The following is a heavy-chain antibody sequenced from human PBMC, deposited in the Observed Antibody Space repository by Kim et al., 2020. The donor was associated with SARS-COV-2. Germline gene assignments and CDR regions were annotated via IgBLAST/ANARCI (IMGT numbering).Heavy chain of an antibody. J-gene: IGHJ5*02. CDR3: ARGYSRGWFDP. Sequence: SETLSLTCTVSGGSISSSSYYWGWIRQPPGKGLEWIGSIYYSGSTYYNPSLKSRVTISVDTSKNQFSLKLSSVTAADTAVYYCARGYSRGWFDPWGQGTLAT. V-gene: IGHV4-39*01. CDR2: IYYSGST. D-gene: IGHD3-22*01. CDR1: GGSISSSSYY.